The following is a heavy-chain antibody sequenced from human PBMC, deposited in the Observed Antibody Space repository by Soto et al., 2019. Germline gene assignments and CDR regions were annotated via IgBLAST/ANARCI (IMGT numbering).Heavy chain of an antibody. CDR3: ARDQSGYYDSATYPL. V-gene: IGHV4-59*12. Sequence: PSETLSLTCTVSGGSISNYYWSWIRQPPGRGLEWIGHIFYSGSTNYNPALKSRVTISVDTSKSQFSLQLNSLRAEDTAMYYCARDQSGYYDSATYPLWGQGTLVTVSS. D-gene: IGHD3-10*01. J-gene: IGHJ4*02. CDR1: GGSISNYY. CDR2: IFYSGST.